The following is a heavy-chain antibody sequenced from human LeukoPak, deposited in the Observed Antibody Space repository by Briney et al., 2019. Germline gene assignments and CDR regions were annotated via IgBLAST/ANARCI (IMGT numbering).Heavy chain of an antibody. J-gene: IGHJ4*02. CDR3: ARANVLRYFDWCFDY. CDR1: GYTFTSYY. D-gene: IGHD3-9*01. Sequence: ASVKVSCKASGYTFTSYYMHWVRQAPGQGLEWMGIINPSGGSTSYAQKFQGRVTMTRDMSTSTVYMELSSLRSEDTAVYYCARANVLRYFDWCFDYWGQGTLVTVSS. CDR2: INPSGGST. V-gene: IGHV1-46*01.